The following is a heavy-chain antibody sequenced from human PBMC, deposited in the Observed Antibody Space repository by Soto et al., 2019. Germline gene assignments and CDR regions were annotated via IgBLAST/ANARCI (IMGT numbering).Heavy chain of an antibody. CDR2: IYSGGST. J-gene: IGHJ6*03. Sequence: PGGSLRLSCAASGFSVSSNYMSWVRQAPGRGLEWVSVIYSGGSTYYADSVKGRFTISRDNSKNTLYLQMNSLRAEDTAVYYCARDYSYDYGDYWSDYYYMDVWGKGTTVTVSS. CDR3: ARDYSYDYGDYWSDYYYMDV. D-gene: IGHD4-17*01. CDR1: GFSVSSNY. V-gene: IGHV3-66*01.